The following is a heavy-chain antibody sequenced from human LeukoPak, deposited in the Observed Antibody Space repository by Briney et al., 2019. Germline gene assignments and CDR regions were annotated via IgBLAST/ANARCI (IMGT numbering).Heavy chain of an antibody. CDR3: ARGIAARPGDY. Sequence: KSSETLSLTCTVSGGSISSSSYYWGWIRQPPGKGLEWIGSIYYSGSTYYNPSLKSRVTISVDTSKNQFSLKLSSVTAADTAVYYCARGIAARPGDYWGQGTLVTVSS. CDR1: GGSISSSSYY. CDR2: IYYSGST. V-gene: IGHV4-39*07. D-gene: IGHD6-6*01. J-gene: IGHJ4*02.